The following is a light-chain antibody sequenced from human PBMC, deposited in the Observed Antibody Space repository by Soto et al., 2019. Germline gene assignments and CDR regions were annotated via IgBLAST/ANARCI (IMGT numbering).Light chain of an antibody. CDR1: QSVSSSY. CDR3: QQYGSSSPVT. V-gene: IGKV3-20*01. CDR2: GPS. Sequence: EIVLTQSPGTLSLSPGERATLSCRASQSVSSSYLAWYQQKPGQAPRLLIYGPSSRATGIPARFSGSGSGTDFTLTISRLEPEDFAVYYCQQYGSSSPVTFGGGTKVEIK. J-gene: IGKJ4*01.